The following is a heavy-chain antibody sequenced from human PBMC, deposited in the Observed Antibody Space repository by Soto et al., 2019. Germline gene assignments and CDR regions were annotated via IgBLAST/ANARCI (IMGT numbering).Heavy chain of an antibody. V-gene: IGHV4-39*01. J-gene: IGHJ4*02. CDR3: ARQGSY. Sequence: QLQLQESGPGLVKPSETLSLTCTVSGVSISDTSYYWGWIRQPPGKGLEWIGTIYFNGNTFYNPSLKSRLTISVDTSSNQFSLRLTSVTAADPAVYYCARQGSYWGQGTLVAVSS. CDR1: GVSISDTSYY. CDR2: IYFNGNT.